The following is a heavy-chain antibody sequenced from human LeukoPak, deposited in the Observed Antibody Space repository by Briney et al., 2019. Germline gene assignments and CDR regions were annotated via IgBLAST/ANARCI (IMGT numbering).Heavy chain of an antibody. Sequence: SETLSLTCAVYGGTFSGYYWSWIRQSPGKGLEWIGEINPGGSTNYNPSLEGRVIISVDTSKNQFSLKMDSVRAADTAVYYCAREDCSGGDCTSFDYWGQETLATVSS. CDR3: AREDCSGGDCTSFDY. V-gene: IGHV4-34*01. CDR1: GGTFSGYY. J-gene: IGHJ4*02. D-gene: IGHD2-15*01. CDR2: INPGGST.